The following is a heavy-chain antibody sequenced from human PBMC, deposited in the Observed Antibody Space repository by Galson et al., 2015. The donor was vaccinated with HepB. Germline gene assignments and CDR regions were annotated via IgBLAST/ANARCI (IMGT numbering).Heavy chain of an antibody. CDR1: GYTFNNYW. CDR3: ARLYYGLDYYYMDV. J-gene: IGHJ6*03. D-gene: IGHD4-17*01. V-gene: IGHV5-10-1*01. CDR2: VDPSDSYT. Sequence: QSGAEVKKPGESLRISCKGSGYTFNNYWITWVRQVPGKGLEWMGKVDPSDSYTTYGPSFQGHVTISTDNSITTAYLQWNSLKASDTALYYCARLYYGLDYYYMDVWGRGTTVTVSS.